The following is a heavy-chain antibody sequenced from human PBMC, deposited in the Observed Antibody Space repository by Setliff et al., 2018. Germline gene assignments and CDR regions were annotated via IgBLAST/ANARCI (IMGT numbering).Heavy chain of an antibody. CDR3: ARTCSGSGCYAGLES. CDR1: EFTFKTDV. D-gene: IGHD2-15*01. CDR2: MWFEGSKQ. Sequence: GGSLRLSCSTSEFTFKTDVIHWVRQAPGKGLEWVAALMWFEGSKQYYADSVRGRFIISRDSSKNTLYLQMNSLRPEDTAVYYCARTCSGSGCYAGLESWGQGTPVTVSS. V-gene: IGHV3-30*02. J-gene: IGHJ4*02.